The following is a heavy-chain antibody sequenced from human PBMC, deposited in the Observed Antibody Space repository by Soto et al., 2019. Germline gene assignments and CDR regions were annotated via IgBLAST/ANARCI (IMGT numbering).Heavy chain of an antibody. V-gene: IGHV1-2*04. CDR2: INPNSGGT. J-gene: IGHJ4*02. D-gene: IGHD5-12*01. Sequence: SVKVSCKASGYTFTGYDMHWVRQAPGQGLEWMGWINPNSGGTNYAQKFQGWVTMTRDTSISTAYMELSRLRSDDTAVYYCAREQRGYSGYERFDYWGQGTLVTVSS. CDR3: AREQRGYSGYERFDY. CDR1: GYTFTGYD.